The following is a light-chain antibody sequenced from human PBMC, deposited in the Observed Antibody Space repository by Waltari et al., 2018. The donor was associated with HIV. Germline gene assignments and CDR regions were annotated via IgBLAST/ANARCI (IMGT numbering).Light chain of an antibody. Sequence: EIVLTQSPATVSLSPGERATLSCGASQSINSNYLAWYQQKPGLAPRLVIYDATNRATGIPDRFSGSESGTDFTLTISGLDPEDFAVYYCQQYGGSLVTFGGGTKVEVK. CDR2: DAT. J-gene: IGKJ4*01. V-gene: IGKV3D-20*01. CDR1: QSINSNY. CDR3: QQYGGSLVT.